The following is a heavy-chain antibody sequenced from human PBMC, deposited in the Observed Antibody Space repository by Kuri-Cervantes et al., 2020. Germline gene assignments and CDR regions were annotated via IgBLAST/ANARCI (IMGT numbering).Heavy chain of an antibody. CDR2: IYPSDSDS. Sequence: GESLKISCKGSGYSFSTYWIAWVRQMPGKGLELIGIIYPSDSDSRYSPSFQGQVTISADKSISTAYLQWSSLKASDTAIYYCARHKGLDVWGQGTTVTVSS. J-gene: IGHJ6*02. CDR1: GYSFSTYW. CDR3: ARHKGLDV. V-gene: IGHV5-51*01.